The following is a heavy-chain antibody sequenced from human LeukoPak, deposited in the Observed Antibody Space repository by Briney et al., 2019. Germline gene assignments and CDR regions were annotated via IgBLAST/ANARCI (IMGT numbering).Heavy chain of an antibody. V-gene: IGHV3-7*01. Sequence: GGSLRLSCAASGFTFSSYWMSWVRQAPGKGLEWVANIKQDGSEKYYVDSVKGRFTISRDNAKNSLYLQMNSLRAEDTAVYYCARDSVLGFGELYGYWGQGTLVTVSS. D-gene: IGHD3-10*01. CDR3: ARDSVLGFGELYGY. CDR2: IKQDGSEK. J-gene: IGHJ4*02. CDR1: GFTFSSYW.